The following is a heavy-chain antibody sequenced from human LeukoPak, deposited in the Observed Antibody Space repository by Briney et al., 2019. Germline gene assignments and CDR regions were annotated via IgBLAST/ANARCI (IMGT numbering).Heavy chain of an antibody. CDR3: ATRSDYDILTGYSYHFDY. J-gene: IGHJ4*02. CDR1: GGSFGGYY. V-gene: IGHV4-34*01. D-gene: IGHD3-9*01. Sequence: SETLSLTCAVYGGSFGGYYWSWIRQPPGKGLEWIGEINHSGSTNYNPSLKSRVTISVDTSKNQFSLKLSSVTAADTAVYYCATRSDYDILTGYSYHFDYWGQGTLVTVSS. CDR2: INHSGST.